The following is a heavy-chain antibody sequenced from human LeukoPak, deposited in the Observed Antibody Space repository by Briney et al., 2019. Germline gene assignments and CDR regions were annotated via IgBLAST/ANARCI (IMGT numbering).Heavy chain of an antibody. V-gene: IGHV5-51*01. Sequence: GESLQISCKGSGYSFTSYWIGWVRQMPGKGLEWMGIIYPGDSDIRYSPSFQGQVTISADKSINTAYLQWSSLKASDTAMYYCARQDEPYSYGSAVDYWGQGTLVTVSS. D-gene: IGHD5-18*01. CDR1: GYSFTSYW. J-gene: IGHJ4*02. CDR3: ARQDEPYSYGSAVDY. CDR2: IYPGDSDI.